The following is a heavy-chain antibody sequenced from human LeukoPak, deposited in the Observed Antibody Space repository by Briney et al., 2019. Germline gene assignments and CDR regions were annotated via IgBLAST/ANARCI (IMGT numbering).Heavy chain of an antibody. V-gene: IGHV4-34*01. D-gene: IGHD2-2*01. CDR3: ARRAMSRNWFDP. Sequence: SETLSLTCAVYGGSFSGYYWSWVRQPPGKGLEWIGEINHSGSTNYNPSPKSRVTISVDTSKNQFSLKLSSVTAADTAVYYCARRAMSRNWFDPWGQGTLVTVSS. CDR1: GGSFSGYY. CDR2: INHSGST. J-gene: IGHJ5*02.